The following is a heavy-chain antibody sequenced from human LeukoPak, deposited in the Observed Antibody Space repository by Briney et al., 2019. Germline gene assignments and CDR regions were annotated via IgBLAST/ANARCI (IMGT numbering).Heavy chain of an antibody. V-gene: IGHV4-39*01. D-gene: IGHD2-2*01. CDR2: IYYSGST. CDR1: GGSISSSSYY. Sequence: PSETLSLTCTVSGGSISSSSYYWGWIRQPPGKGLEWIGSIYYSGSTYHNPSLKSRVTISVDTSKNQFSLKLSSVTAADTAVYYCARHGGQLLDIFFDYWGQGTLVTVSS. CDR3: ARHGGQLLDIFFDY. J-gene: IGHJ4*02.